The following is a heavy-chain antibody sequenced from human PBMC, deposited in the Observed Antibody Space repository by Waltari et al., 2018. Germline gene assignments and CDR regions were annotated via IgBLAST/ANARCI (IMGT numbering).Heavy chain of an antibody. J-gene: IGHJ1*01. V-gene: IGHV4-38-2*01. D-gene: IGHD2-21*01. CDR2: IYHSGIV. CDR1: RYSIINGYY. CDR3: ARHEGCGGTTCYETGFYQH. Sequence: QVQLQESGPGLVQPWETLSLYCAVSRYSIINGYYWAWLRQPPGKGLGWLGIIYHSGIVYYNPSLKSRFTISIDTSKNQFSLMLTSVTAADTAVYYCARHEGCGGTTCYETGFYQHWGQGTLVTVTS.